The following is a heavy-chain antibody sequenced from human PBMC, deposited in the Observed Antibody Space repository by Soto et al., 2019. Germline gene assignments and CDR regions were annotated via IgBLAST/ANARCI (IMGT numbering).Heavy chain of an antibody. CDR1: GFSLSNARMG. V-gene: IGHV2-26*01. CDR3: ARIRVKPPYSSGWADY. Sequence: QVTLKESGPVLVKPTETLTLTCTVSGFSLSNARMGVSWIRQPPGKALEWLAHIFSNDEKSYSTSLKSRLTISKDTSKRQVVLTMTNMDPVDTATYYCARIRVKPPYSSGWADYWGQGTLVTVSS. D-gene: IGHD6-19*01. CDR2: IFSNDEK. J-gene: IGHJ4*02.